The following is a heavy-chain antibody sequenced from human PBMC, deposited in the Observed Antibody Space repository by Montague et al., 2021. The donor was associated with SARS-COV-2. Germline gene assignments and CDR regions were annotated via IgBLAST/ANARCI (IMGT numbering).Heavy chain of an antibody. CDR3: ARDAYYFGPGRGNHGAFDP. CDR1: GDSITPYGDSIGGYF. CDR2: IYANGNF. J-gene: IGHJ5*02. Sequence: SETLSLTCSVSGDSITPYGDSIGGYFWSWIRQPAGKGLEWIGRIYANGNFDYNPSLNSRVSKSMDTSKQEFSMRLISVTAADTAVYYCARDAYYFGPGRGNHGAFDPWGQGILVTVSS. D-gene: IGHD2/OR15-2a*01. V-gene: IGHV4-4*07.